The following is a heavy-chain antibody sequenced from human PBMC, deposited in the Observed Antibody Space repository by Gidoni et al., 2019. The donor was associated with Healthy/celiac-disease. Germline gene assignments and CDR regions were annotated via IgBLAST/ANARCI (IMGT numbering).Heavy chain of an antibody. Sequence: EVQLVESGGGLVKPGASLRLSCPASGLTFSSYSMNWVRQAPGKGLEGCASISRSSSYSSYADSEKGRFTIASDNTKSSLYLQMNSLRAEDTAVYYCARGATVVPWYFDLWGRGTLVTVSA. CDR1: GLTFSSYS. D-gene: IGHD4-17*01. CDR3: ARGATVVPWYFDL. J-gene: IGHJ2*01. V-gene: IGHV3-21*01. CDR2: ISRSSSYS.